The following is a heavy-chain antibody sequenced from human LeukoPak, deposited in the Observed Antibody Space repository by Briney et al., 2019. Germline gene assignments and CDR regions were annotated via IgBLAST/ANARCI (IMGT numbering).Heavy chain of an antibody. CDR2: IRYDGSNK. J-gene: IGHJ6*03. Sequence: GGSLRLSCAASGFTFSSYGMHWVRQAPGKGLEWVAFIRYDGSNKYYADSVKGRFTISRDNSKNTLYLQMNSLRAEDTAVYYCAKDPVSSSYYYYMDVWGKGTTVTISS. D-gene: IGHD6-13*01. CDR3: AKDPVSSSYYYYMDV. CDR1: GFTFSSYG. V-gene: IGHV3-30*02.